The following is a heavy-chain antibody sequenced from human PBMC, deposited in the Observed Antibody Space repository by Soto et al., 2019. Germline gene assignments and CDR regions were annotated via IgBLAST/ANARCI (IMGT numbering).Heavy chain of an antibody. CDR1: GFTVSSKY. Sequence: EVQMVESGGGLVQPGGSLRLSCAASGFTVSSKYMSWVRQAPGKGREWVSLIQSGGPTYYADSVKGRFTISRDTSENTVHLQMDSLRAEDTAVYHCARDDVLCDGGRCYGVPLDVCGKVTTVTVSS. D-gene: IGHD2-15*01. J-gene: IGHJ6*04. CDR3: ARDDVLCDGGRCYGVPLDV. V-gene: IGHV3-66*01. CDR2: IQSGGPT.